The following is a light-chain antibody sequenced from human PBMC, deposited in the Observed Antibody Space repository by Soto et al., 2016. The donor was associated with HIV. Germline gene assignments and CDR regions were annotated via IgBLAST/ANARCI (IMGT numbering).Light chain of an antibody. CDR1: NIGTKT. V-gene: IGLV3-21*02. CDR2: DDS. J-gene: IGLJ3*02. Sequence: YFLTQPPSLSVAPGETARITCGGENIGTKTVHWYQQKTGQAPVLVVFDDSGRPSGTPERISGSNPGNTATLTVVGVEVGDEADYFCQVWDTYNDHPFGGGTKLTVL. CDR3: QVWDTYNDHP.